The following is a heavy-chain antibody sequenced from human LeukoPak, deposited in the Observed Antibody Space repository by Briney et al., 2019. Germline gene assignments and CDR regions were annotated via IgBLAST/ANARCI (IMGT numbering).Heavy chain of an antibody. D-gene: IGHD5-18*01. CDR1: GYSISSGYY. V-gene: IGHV4-38-2*02. Sequence: SETLSLTCTVSGYSISSGYYWGSIRQPPGKGLEWIGSIYHSGSTYYNPSLKSRVTISVDTSKNQFSLKLSSVTAADTAVYYCARELGYSYGPPLGYWGQGTLVTVSS. J-gene: IGHJ4*02. CDR2: IYHSGST. CDR3: ARELGYSYGPPLGY.